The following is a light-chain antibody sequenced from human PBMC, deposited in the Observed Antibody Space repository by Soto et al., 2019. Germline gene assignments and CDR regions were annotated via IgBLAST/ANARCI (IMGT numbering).Light chain of an antibody. CDR3: QQCYATPRT. V-gene: IGKV4-1*01. J-gene: IGKJ1*01. CDR1: QSVLYTSNNKNY. Sequence: DIVMTQSPDSLAVSLGERATINCKSSQSVLYTSNNKNYLAWYQQKPGQPPKLLIFWASTRDSGVPDRFSGSGSGTDFTLTISSLQAEDVAVYYCQQCYATPRTFGQGTKVDIK. CDR2: WAS.